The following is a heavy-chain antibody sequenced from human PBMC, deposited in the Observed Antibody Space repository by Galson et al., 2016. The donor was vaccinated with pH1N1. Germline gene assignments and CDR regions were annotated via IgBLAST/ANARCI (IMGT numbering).Heavy chain of an antibody. J-gene: IGHJ4*02. CDR2: LNTGNRNT. CDR3: AKRTGRHFDY. CDR1: GYTFTTYA. Sequence: SVKVSCKASGYTFTTYAVHWVRQAPGQRLEWMGWLNTGNRNTKYSQKFQDRVTITRDTSASTAYMELSSLRSEDTAVYYCAKRTGRHFDYWGQGTLVTVSS. V-gene: IGHV1-3*04. D-gene: IGHD1/OR15-1a*01.